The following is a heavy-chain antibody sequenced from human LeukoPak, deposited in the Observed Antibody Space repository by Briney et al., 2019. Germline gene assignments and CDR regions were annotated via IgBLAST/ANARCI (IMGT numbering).Heavy chain of an antibody. CDR2: INHSGST. V-gene: IGHV4-34*01. CDR1: GGSFSGYY. CDR3: ARARRRYDSSGYYIDY. Sequence: SETLSLTCAVYGGSFSGYYWSWIRQLPGKGLEWIGEINHSGSTNYNPSLKSRVTISVDTSKNQFSLKLSSVTAADTAAYYCARARRRYDSSGYYIDYWGQGTLVTVSS. J-gene: IGHJ4*02. D-gene: IGHD3-22*01.